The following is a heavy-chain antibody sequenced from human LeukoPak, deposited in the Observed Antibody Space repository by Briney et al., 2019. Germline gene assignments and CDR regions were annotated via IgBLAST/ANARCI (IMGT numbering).Heavy chain of an antibody. V-gene: IGHV4-34*01. CDR1: GGSFSGYY. D-gene: IGHD2-8*01. CDR3: ARGKTKGY. J-gene: IGHJ4*02. CDR2: INHSGST. Sequence: SETLSLTCAVYGGSFSGYYWSWIRQPPGKGLEWIGEINHSGSTNYNPSLKSRVTISVDTSKNQFSLKLSSVTAADTAVYYCARGKTKGYWGQGALVTVSS.